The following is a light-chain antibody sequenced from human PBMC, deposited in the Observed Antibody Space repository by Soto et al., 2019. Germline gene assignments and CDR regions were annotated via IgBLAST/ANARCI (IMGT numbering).Light chain of an antibody. CDR3: QSYDSSLSGYV. Sequence: QSVLTQPPSVSGAPGXRVTISCTGSSSNIGAGYDVHWYQQLPGTAPKLLIYGNSNRPSGVPDRFSGSKSGTSASLAITGLQAEDEADYYCQSYDSSLSGYVFGTGTKLTVL. CDR2: GNS. J-gene: IGLJ1*01. V-gene: IGLV1-40*01. CDR1: SSNIGAGYD.